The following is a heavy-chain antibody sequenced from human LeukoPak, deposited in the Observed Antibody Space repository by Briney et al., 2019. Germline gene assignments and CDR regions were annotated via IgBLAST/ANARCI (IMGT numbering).Heavy chain of an antibody. Sequence: ASVKVSCKASGGTFSDYPISWVRQAPGQGLEWMGRILPILGLTNYAQKFQGRVTITADKSTNTAHMELSSLRSEDTAMYYCARGPDKLSWYRFDYWGQGTLVTVSS. V-gene: IGHV1-69*04. CDR1: GGTFSDYP. D-gene: IGHD6-13*01. CDR3: ARGPDKLSWYRFDY. CDR2: ILPILGLT. J-gene: IGHJ4*02.